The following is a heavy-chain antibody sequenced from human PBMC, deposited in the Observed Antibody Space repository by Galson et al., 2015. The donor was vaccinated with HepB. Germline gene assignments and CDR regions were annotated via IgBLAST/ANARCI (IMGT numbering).Heavy chain of an antibody. CDR2: ISSSGSTI. CDR3: ARGPSAPVAFAN. D-gene: IGHD6-6*01. CDR1: GFTFSDYY. J-gene: IGHJ4*03. Sequence: SLRLSCAASGFTFSDYYMSWLRQAPGKGLEWVSYISSSGSTIYYADSVKGRFTISRDNAKNSLYLQMNSLRAEDTAVYYCARGPSAPVAFANCGQVTPVTVSS. V-gene: IGHV3-11*01.